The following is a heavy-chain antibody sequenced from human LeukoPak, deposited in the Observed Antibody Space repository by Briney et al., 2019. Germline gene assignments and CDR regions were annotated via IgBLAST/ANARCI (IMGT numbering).Heavy chain of an antibody. Sequence: GSLRLSCAASGFTFSSYAMSWVRQAPGRGLEWVSSISGSGGSTYYADSVKGWFTISRDNSKSTLYLQMNNLRAEDTAVYYCAKNLVSGYVRIDYWGQGTLVTVSS. CDR2: ISGSGGST. J-gene: IGHJ4*02. CDR3: AKNLVSGYVRIDY. V-gene: IGHV3-23*01. D-gene: IGHD3-22*01. CDR1: GFTFSSYA.